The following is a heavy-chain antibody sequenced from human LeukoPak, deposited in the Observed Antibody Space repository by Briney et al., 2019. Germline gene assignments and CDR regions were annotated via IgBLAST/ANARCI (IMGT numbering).Heavy chain of an antibody. D-gene: IGHD5-24*01. Sequence: GGSLRLSCAASGFTFSSYWMSWVRQAPGKGLEWVANIKQDGSEKYYVDSVKGRFTISRDNAKNSLYLQMNSLRAEDTAVYYCARGRRAWDGYKLYYFDSWGQGNLVAVSS. CDR3: ARGRRAWDGYKLYYFDS. CDR2: IKQDGSEK. V-gene: IGHV3-7*03. CDR1: GFTFSSYW. J-gene: IGHJ4*02.